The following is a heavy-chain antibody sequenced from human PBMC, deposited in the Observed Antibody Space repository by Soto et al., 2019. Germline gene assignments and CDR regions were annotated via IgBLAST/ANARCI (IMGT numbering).Heavy chain of an antibody. CDR3: ARGGSGYTWFNEF. CDR1: GGLFSSYP. Sequence: SVKVSCKASGGLFSSYPISWVRQVPGQGLEWMGGIIPVFQTAYYTQRFQGRVTINADESTNTAYMELSSLRSEDTAIYYCARGGSGYTWFNEFWGQGTLVTVSS. CDR2: IIPVFQTA. J-gene: IGHJ4*02. D-gene: IGHD3-22*01. V-gene: IGHV1-69*13.